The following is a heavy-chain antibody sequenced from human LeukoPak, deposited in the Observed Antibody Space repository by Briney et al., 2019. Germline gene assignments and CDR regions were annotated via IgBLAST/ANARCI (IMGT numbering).Heavy chain of an antibody. CDR3: ATSASGRSRIAAAGADY. D-gene: IGHD6-13*01. V-gene: IGHV4-30-2*02. Sequence: SETLSLTCTVSGGSISSGGYYWSWIRQPPGKGLEWIGYIYHSGSTYYNPSLKSRVTISVDTSKNQFSLKLSSVTAADTAVYYCATSASGRSRIAAAGADYWGQGVLVTVSS. CDR1: GGSISSGGYY. J-gene: IGHJ4*02. CDR2: IYHSGST.